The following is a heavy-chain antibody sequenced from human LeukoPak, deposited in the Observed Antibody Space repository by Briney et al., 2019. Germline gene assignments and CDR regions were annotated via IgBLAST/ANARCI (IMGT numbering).Heavy chain of an antibody. CDR3: ARRADFLVLGMDV. J-gene: IGHJ6*02. D-gene: IGHD3-3*01. CDR1: GYTFTSYY. V-gene: IGHV1-46*01. CDR2: INPSGGST. Sequence: ASAKVSCKASGYTFTSYYMHWVRQAPGQGLEWMGIINPSGGSTSYAQKFRGRVTMTRDTSTSTVYMELSSLRSEDTAVYYCARRADFLVLGMDVWGQGTTVTVSS.